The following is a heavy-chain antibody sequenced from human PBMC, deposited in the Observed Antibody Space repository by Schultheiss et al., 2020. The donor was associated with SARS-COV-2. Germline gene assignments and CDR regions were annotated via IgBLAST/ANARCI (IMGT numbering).Heavy chain of an antibody. D-gene: IGHD6-13*01. V-gene: IGHV1-2*02. CDR1: GYTFTSYA. Sequence: ASVKVSCKASGYTFTSYAMNWVRQAPGQGLEWMGWINPNSGGTNYAQKFQGRVTMTRDTSISTAYMELSRLRSDDTAVYYCARVTSSSGDWGQGTLVTVSS. CDR3: ARVTSSSGD. CDR2: INPNSGGT. J-gene: IGHJ4*02.